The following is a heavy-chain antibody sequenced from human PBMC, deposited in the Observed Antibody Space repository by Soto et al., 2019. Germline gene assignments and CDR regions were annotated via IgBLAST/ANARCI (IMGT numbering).Heavy chain of an antibody. J-gene: IGHJ4*02. CDR1: GGSFSGYY. CDR3: ARAYCSSTSCPFDY. D-gene: IGHD2-2*01. CDR2: INHSGSA. V-gene: IGHV4-34*01. Sequence: LSLTCAVYGGSFSGYYWSWIRQPPGKGPEWIGEINHSGSANYNPSLKSRVTISVDTSKNQFSLKLSSVTAADTAVYYCARAYCSSTSCPFDYWGQGTLVTVSS.